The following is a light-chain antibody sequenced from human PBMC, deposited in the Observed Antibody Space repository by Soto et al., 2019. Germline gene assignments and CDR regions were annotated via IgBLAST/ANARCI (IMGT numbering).Light chain of an antibody. V-gene: IGKV3-15*01. CDR1: ESVKTN. J-gene: IGKJ4*01. Sequence: EIVLTQSPATLSVSPGETATLSCRASESVKTNLAWYQQKPGQAPRLLIYGAFTRAAGIPVRFSGSASGTDFTLTISSLQSEDFAVYYCHQYDRWPLSLGGGTKVEIK. CDR3: HQYDRWPLS. CDR2: GAF.